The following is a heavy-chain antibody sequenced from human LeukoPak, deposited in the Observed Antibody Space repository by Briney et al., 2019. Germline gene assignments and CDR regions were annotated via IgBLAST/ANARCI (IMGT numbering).Heavy chain of an antibody. CDR2: ISWNSGSI. D-gene: IGHD4-17*01. CDR1: GFTFDDYA. Sequence: GGCLRLSCAASGFTFDDYAMHWVRQAPGKGLEWVSGISWNSGSIGYADSVKGRFTISRDNAKNSLYLEMNSLRAEDTALYYCAKGGAVTSNLFDFWGQGTLVTVSS. J-gene: IGHJ4*02. CDR3: AKGGAVTSNLFDF. V-gene: IGHV3-9*01.